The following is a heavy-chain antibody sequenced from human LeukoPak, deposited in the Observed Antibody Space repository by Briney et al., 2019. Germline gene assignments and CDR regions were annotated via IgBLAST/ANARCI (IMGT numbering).Heavy chain of an antibody. CDR1: GGTISSGDYY. CDR3: ARASPGTVSFDI. D-gene: IGHD6-13*01. V-gene: IGHV4-30-4*08. J-gene: IGHJ3*02. Sequence: SETLSLTCTVSGGTISSGDYYWSRIRQPPGKGLEWIGYIYYSGITYYNPSLRSRVSISLDTSKNHFSLKLSSVTAADAAVYYCARASPGTVSFDIWGQGTLVTVSS. CDR2: IYYSGIT.